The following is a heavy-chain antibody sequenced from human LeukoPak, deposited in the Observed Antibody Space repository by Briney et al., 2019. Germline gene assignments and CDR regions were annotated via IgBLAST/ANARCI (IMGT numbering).Heavy chain of an antibody. CDR2: ISYDGSNK. CDR3: ARDQIAARPGGAYYYYGMDV. Sequence: GRSLRLSCTASGFTFSNYAIHWVRQAPGKGLEWVAVISYDGSNKYYADSVKGRFTISRDNSKNTLYLQMNSLRAEDTAVYYCARDQIAARPGGAYYYYGMDVWGQGTTVTVSS. V-gene: IGHV3-30-3*01. D-gene: IGHD6-6*01. J-gene: IGHJ6*02. CDR1: GFTFSNYA.